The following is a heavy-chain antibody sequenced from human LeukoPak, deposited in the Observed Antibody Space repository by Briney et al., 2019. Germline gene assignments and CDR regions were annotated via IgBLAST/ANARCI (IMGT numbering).Heavy chain of an antibody. J-gene: IGHJ4*02. Sequence: GGSLRLSCAAYGCTFSAYWMNWVRQAPGKGLEWVANIKHDGSEKHYVDSVKGRFTISREIAKNSLYPQMNSLRAEDTAVYYCARDRRGGSGWYYFDSWGQGTLITVSS. CDR2: IKHDGSEK. V-gene: IGHV3-7*01. D-gene: IGHD6-19*01. CDR1: GCTFSAYW. CDR3: ARDRRGGSGWYYFDS.